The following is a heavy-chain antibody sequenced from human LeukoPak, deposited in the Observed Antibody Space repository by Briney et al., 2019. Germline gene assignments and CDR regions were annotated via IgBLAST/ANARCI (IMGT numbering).Heavy chain of an antibody. CDR3: ARDYCGGDCFPDY. J-gene: IGHJ4*02. D-gene: IGHD2-21*02. V-gene: IGHV1-2*06. CDR2: INPNSGDT. Sequence: ASVKVSCKASGYTFTGYYAHWVRQAPGQGLEWMGRINPNSGDTNYAQKFQGRVTMSRDTSISTAYMELSRLRSDDTAVYYCARDYCGGDCFPDYWGQGTLVTVSS. CDR1: GYTFTGYY.